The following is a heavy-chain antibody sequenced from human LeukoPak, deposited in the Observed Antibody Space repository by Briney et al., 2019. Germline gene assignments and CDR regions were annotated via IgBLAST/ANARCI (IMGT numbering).Heavy chain of an antibody. Sequence: GGSLRLSCAASGFTFSSYSRNWVRQAPGKGLEWVSYISSSSSTIYYADSVKGRFTISRDNAKNSLYLQMNSLRAEDTAVYYCARLAGVHDYSNYGQFDYWGQGTLVTVSS. D-gene: IGHD4-11*01. CDR3: ARLAGVHDYSNYGQFDY. CDR2: ISSSSSTI. J-gene: IGHJ4*02. CDR1: GFTFSSYS. V-gene: IGHV3-48*01.